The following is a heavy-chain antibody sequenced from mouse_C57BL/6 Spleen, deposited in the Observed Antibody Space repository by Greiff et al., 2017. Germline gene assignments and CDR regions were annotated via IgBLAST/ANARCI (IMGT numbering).Heavy chain of an antibody. CDR3: ARGGFITTFYAMDY. Sequence: EVKLMESEGGLVQPGSSMKLSCTASGFTFSYYYMAWVRQVPEKGLEWVANINYDGSSTYYLDSLKSRFIISRDNAKNILYLQMSSLKSEDTATYYCARGGFITTFYAMDYWGQGTSVTVSS. D-gene: IGHD1-1*01. CDR2: INYDGSST. V-gene: IGHV5-16*01. J-gene: IGHJ4*01. CDR1: GFTFSYYY.